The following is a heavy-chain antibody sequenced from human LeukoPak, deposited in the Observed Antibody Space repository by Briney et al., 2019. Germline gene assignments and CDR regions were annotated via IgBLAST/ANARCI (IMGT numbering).Heavy chain of an antibody. J-gene: IGHJ3*02. Sequence: PGGSLRLSCAASGFTFSSYSMNWVRQAPGKGLEWVSSISSSSSYIYYADSVKGRFTISRDNAKKSLYLQMNSLRAEDTAVYYCARVLGGAAFDIWGQGTMVTVSS. CDR2: ISSSSSYI. CDR1: GFTFSSYS. V-gene: IGHV3-21*01. D-gene: IGHD3-16*01. CDR3: ARVLGGAAFDI.